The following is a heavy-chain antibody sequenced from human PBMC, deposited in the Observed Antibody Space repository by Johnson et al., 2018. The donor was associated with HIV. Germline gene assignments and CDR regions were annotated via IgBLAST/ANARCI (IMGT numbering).Heavy chain of an antibody. D-gene: IGHD6-19*01. J-gene: IGHJ3*02. V-gene: IGHV3-48*03. CDR1: GFPFSSYE. CDR3: VLMGWNAFDI. Sequence: VQVLESGGGLVQPGGSRRLSCAAAGFPFSSYEMNWVRQAPGKGLEWISYITSRGRTIYYADSVKGRFTISRDNAKNSLYLQMNSLRAEDTAVYYCVLMGWNAFDIWGLGTMVTVSS. CDR2: ITSRGRTI.